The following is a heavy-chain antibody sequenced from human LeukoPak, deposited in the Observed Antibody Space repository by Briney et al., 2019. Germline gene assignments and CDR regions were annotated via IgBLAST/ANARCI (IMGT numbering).Heavy chain of an antibody. CDR3: ASSITMVRGVIQH. D-gene: IGHD3-10*01. CDR1: GYTFTSYY. Sequence: ASVKVSCKASGYTFTSYYMHWVRQAPGQGLEWMGIINPSGGSTSYAQKFQGRVTMTRDTSTSTVYMELSSLRSEDTAVYCCASSITMVRGVIQHWGQGTLVTVSS. V-gene: IGHV1-46*01. J-gene: IGHJ1*01. CDR2: INPSGGST.